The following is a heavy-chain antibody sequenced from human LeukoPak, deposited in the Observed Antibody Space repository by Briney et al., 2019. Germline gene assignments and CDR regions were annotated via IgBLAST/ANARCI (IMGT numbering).Heavy chain of an antibody. D-gene: IGHD2-21*02. CDR3: ARECDGDCYFIASDY. J-gene: IGHJ4*02. CDR2: ISPHNGNT. CDR1: GYTFTTYG. V-gene: IGHV1-18*01. Sequence: ASVKISCKASGYTFTTYGITWVRQAPGQGLEWMGWISPHNGNTKYTEEFQGRINMTTDTSTSTAYIELRSLRSDDTAVYFCARECDGDCYFIASDYWGQGSLVTVSS.